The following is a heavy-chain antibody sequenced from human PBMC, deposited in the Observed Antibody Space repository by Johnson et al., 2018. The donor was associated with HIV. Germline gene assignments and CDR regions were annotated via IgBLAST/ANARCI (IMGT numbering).Heavy chain of an antibody. Sequence: VQLVESGGGVVRPGGSLRLSCSASGFTFSSYWMHWVRQAPGKGLVWVSRINSDGSTTSYAASVKGRFTISRDNAKNTLYLQMNRLRAEDTAVYYCALSGGAAAYDAFDIWGQGTMVTVSS. CDR1: GFTFSSYW. CDR2: INSDGSTT. J-gene: IGHJ3*02. V-gene: IGHV3-74*02. D-gene: IGHD6-13*01. CDR3: ALSGGAAAYDAFDI.